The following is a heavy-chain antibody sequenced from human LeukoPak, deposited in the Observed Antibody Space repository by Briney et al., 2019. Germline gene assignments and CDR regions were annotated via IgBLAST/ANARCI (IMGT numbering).Heavy chain of an antibody. Sequence: SETLSLTCTISGGSISTYYWSWLRQPPGKGLEWIGYIYYTGNTNYNPSLKSRVAMSVDTSKNHFSLKLNSVTAADTTVYYCARRPSGRMDWYLDLWGRGTLDTVSS. CDR2: IYYTGNT. CDR1: GGSISTYY. D-gene: IGHD2-15*01. J-gene: IGHJ2*01. V-gene: IGHV4-59*08. CDR3: ARRPSGRMDWYLDL.